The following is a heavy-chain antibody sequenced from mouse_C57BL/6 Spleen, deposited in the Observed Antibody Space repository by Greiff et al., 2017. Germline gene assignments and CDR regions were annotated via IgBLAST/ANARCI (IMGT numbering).Heavy chain of an antibody. Sequence: QVQLKQPGAELVKPGASVKMSCKASGYTFTSYWITWVKQRPGQGLEWIGDIYPGSGSTNYNEKFKSKATLTVDTSSSTAYMQLSSLTSEDSAVYYCAREGYYGSSLYYFDYWGQGTTLTVSS. D-gene: IGHD1-1*01. J-gene: IGHJ2*01. CDR2: IYPGSGST. V-gene: IGHV1-55*01. CDR1: GYTFTSYW. CDR3: AREGYYGSSLYYFDY.